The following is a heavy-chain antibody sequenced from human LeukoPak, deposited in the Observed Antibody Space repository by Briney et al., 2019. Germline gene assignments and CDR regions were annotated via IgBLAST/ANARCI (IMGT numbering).Heavy chain of an antibody. D-gene: IGHD2-15*01. CDR1: GFTFSSFA. Sequence: GGSLRLSCAASGFTFSSFAMSRVRQALGKGLEWVSGISGSAYSTYYADSVKGRFTISRDNSHNTLYLQMNSLRAEDTAIYYCAKDLGYCSGGSCYNAFDIWGQGTMVTVSS. J-gene: IGHJ3*02. CDR3: AKDLGYCSGGSCYNAFDI. V-gene: IGHV3-23*01. CDR2: ISGSAYST.